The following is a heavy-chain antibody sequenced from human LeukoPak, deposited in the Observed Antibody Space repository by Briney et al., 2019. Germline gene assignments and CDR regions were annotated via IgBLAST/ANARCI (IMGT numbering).Heavy chain of an antibody. D-gene: IGHD2-2*01. J-gene: IGHJ5*02. V-gene: IGHV1-69*13. CDR3: ARGVVPAASLDWFDP. CDR1: GGTFISYA. CDR2: IIPIFGTA. Sequence: ASVKVSCKASGGTFISYAISWVRQASGQGLEWMGGIIPIFGTANYAQKFQGRVTITADESTSTAYMELSSLRSEDTAVYYCARGVVPAASLDWFDPWGQGTLVTVSS.